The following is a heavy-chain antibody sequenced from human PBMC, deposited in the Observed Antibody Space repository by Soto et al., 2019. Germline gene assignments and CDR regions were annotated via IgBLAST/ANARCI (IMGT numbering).Heavy chain of an antibody. CDR1: GFTFSSYA. V-gene: IGHV3-30-3*01. J-gene: IGHJ4*02. CDR3: ARAASSSDY. CDR2: ISYDGSNK. Sequence: GGSLRLSCAASGFTFSSYAMHWVRQAPGKGLEWVAVISYDGSNKYYADSVKGRFTISRDNSKNTLYLQMNSLRAEDTAVYYCARAASSSDYWGQGTLVTVSS.